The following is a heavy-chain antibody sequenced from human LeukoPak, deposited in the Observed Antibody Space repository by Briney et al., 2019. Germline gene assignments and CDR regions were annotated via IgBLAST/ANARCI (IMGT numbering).Heavy chain of an antibody. J-gene: IGHJ6*02. V-gene: IGHV1-2*02. CDR2: INPNSGGT. D-gene: IGHD4-17*01. CDR1: GYTFTGYY. Sequence: ASVKVSSKASGYTFTGYYMHWVRQAPGQGLEWMGWINPNSGGTNYAQKFQGRVTMTRDTSISTAYMELSRLRSDDTAVYYCARDETTVIYYYYYGMDVWGQGTTVTVSS. CDR3: ARDETTVIYYYYYGMDV.